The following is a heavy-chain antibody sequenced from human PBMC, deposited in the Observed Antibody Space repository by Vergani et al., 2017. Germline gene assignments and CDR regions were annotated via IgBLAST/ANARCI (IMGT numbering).Heavy chain of an antibody. CDR2: INPSGGST. CDR3: ARDRRYCSSTSCYVGRDWFDP. CDR1: GYTFTSYY. J-gene: IGHJ5*02. V-gene: IGHV1-46*01. Sequence: QVQLVQSGAEVKTPGASVKVSCKASGYTFTSYYMHWVRQAPGQGLEWMGIINPSGGSTSYAQKFQGRVTMTRDTSTSTVYMELSSLRSEDTAVYYCARDRRYCSSTSCYVGRDWFDPWGQGTLVTVSS. D-gene: IGHD2-2*01.